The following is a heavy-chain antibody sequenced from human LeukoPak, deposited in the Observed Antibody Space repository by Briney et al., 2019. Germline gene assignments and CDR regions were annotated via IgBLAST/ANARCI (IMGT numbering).Heavy chain of an antibody. D-gene: IGHD1-7*01. CDR1: GGSISSYY. Sequence: PSETLSLTCTVSGGSISSYYWNWIRQPPGKGLEWIGYIYYSGSTDYNPSLKSRVAISVDTSNNQFSLKLSSVTAADTAVYYCARRNNFNYEGRAFDIWGQGTMVTVSS. CDR3: ARRNNFNYEGRAFDI. CDR2: IYYSGST. V-gene: IGHV4-59*08. J-gene: IGHJ3*02.